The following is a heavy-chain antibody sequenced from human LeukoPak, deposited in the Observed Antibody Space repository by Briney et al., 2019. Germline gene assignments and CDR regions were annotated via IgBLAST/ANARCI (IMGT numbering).Heavy chain of an antibody. CDR2: IKSKNVGGTT. Sequence: GGSLRLSCAASGFTFNNAWMNWVRQAPGKGLGWVGRIKSKNVGGTTDYAAPVKGRFTISRDDSKNTVYLQMNSLKIEDTAVYYCTSHAAFDPWGQGTLVTVSS. CDR3: TSHAAFDP. CDR1: GFTFNNAW. V-gene: IGHV3-15*01. J-gene: IGHJ5*02.